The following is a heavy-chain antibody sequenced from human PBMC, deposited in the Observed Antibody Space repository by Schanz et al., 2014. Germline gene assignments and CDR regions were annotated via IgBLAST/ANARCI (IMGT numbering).Heavy chain of an antibody. CDR3: AKDHPSSGWPAFDV. J-gene: IGHJ4*02. Sequence: EVQLLESGGGLVQPGGSLRLSCIGSGFTFSSYAMNWVRQAPGRGLEWVSGITRQGTTYYGDFVRGRFSISRDLSSNTLYLQMNSLRADDSAIYYCAKDHPSSGWPAFDVWGQGTQVTVSS. CDR2: ITRQGTT. CDR1: GFTFSSYA. V-gene: IGHV3-23*01. D-gene: IGHD6-19*01.